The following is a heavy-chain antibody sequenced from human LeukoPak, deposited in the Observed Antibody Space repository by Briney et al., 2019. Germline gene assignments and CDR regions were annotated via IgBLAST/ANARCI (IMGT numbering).Heavy chain of an antibody. Sequence: ASVTVSCKASGYTFTSYDINWVRQATGQGLEWMGWMNPNSGNTGYAQKFQGRVTMTRDTSISTAYMELSRLRSDDTAVYYCARGEYSYGIDYWGQGTLVTVSS. CDR1: GYTFTSYD. J-gene: IGHJ4*02. D-gene: IGHD5-18*01. V-gene: IGHV1-8*01. CDR2: MNPNSGNT. CDR3: ARGEYSYGIDY.